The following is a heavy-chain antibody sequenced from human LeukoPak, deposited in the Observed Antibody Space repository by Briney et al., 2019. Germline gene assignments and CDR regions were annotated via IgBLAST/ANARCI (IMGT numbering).Heavy chain of an antibody. V-gene: IGHV4-59*01. D-gene: IGHD3-22*01. J-gene: IGHJ4*02. CDR3: ALYDSSGYYGY. Sequence: MTSETLSLTCTVSGGSISSYYWSWIRQPPGKGLEWIGYIYYSEITNYNPSLKTRVTISVDTSKNQFSLKLSSVTSADTAVYYCALYDSSGYYGYWGQGTLVTVSS. CDR2: IYYSEIT. CDR1: GGSISSYY.